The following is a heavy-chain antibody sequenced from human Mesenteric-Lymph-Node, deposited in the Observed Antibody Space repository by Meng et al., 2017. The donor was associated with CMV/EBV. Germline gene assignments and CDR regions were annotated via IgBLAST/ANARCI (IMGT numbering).Heavy chain of an antibody. J-gene: IGHJ4*02. Sequence: VILVESGGGLVQPGGSLRLSCAASGFNVRDKYMSWVRQAPGKGLEWVCIIYRGDNTYYIDSVKDRFTVSRDNSKNTMYLQMNSLRVEDTAVYYCTGDSVSNPNLDYWGQGTLVTVSS. V-gene: IGHV3-66*01. CDR2: IYRGDNT. CDR1: GFNVRDKY. D-gene: IGHD3-10*01. CDR3: TGDSVSNPNLDY.